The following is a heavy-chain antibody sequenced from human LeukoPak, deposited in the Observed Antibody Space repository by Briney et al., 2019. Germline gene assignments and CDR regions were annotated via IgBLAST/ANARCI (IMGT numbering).Heavy chain of an antibody. CDR3: ACAKQRGVIITGFDY. Sequence: GGSLRHSCAPPLYTFITDSINSGRQAPGKGLEWVSSISSSSSYIYYADSVKGRFTISRDNAKNSLYLHMKSLRAEDTAADYCACAKQRGVIITGFDYWGQGTLVTVSS. D-gene: IGHD3-10*01. CDR1: LYTFITDS. CDR2: ISSSSSYI. V-gene: IGHV3-21*01. J-gene: IGHJ4*02.